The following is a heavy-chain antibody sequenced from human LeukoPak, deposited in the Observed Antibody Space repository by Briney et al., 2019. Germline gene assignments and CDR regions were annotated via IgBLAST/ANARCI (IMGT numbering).Heavy chain of an antibody. J-gene: IGHJ3*02. V-gene: IGHV3-21*01. CDR1: GFTFSSYS. D-gene: IGHD5-12*01. Sequence: GGSLRLSCAASGFTFSSYSMNWVRQAPGKGLEWVSSISSSSSYIYYADSVKGRFTISRDNAKNSLYLQMNSLRAEDTAVYYCAARGYSGYDWGLPDALDIWGQGTMVTVSS. CDR3: AARGYSGYDWGLPDALDI. CDR2: ISSSSSYI.